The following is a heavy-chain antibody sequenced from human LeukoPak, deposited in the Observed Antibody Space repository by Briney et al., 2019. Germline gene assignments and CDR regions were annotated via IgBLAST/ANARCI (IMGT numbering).Heavy chain of an antibody. CDR1: GGSFSGYY. D-gene: IGHD3-10*01. CDR2: INHSGST. J-gene: IGHJ5*02. Sequence: SETLSLTCAVYGGSFSGYYWSWIRQPPGKGLEWIGEINHSGSTNYNPSLKSRVTISVDTSKNQFSLKLSPVAAADTAVYYCARRGPPRTMLRGVKSGLFDPWGQGTLVTVSS. CDR3: ARRGPPRTMLRGVKSGLFDP. V-gene: IGHV4-34*01.